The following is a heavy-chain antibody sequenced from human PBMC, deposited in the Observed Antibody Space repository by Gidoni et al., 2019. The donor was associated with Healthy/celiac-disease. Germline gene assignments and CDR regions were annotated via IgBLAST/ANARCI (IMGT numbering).Heavy chain of an antibody. CDR3: ARDLPQYSSSWYYYYGMDV. Sequence: QVQLVESGGGLVKPGGSLRLSCAASALPFSAYYMSWIRQAPGKGLEWVSYISSSSSYTNYADSVKGRFTISRDNAKNSLYLQMNSLRAEDTAVYYCARDLPQYSSSWYYYYGMDVWGQGTTVTVSS. J-gene: IGHJ6*02. D-gene: IGHD6-13*01. CDR2: ISSSSSYT. CDR1: ALPFSAYY. V-gene: IGHV3-11*05.